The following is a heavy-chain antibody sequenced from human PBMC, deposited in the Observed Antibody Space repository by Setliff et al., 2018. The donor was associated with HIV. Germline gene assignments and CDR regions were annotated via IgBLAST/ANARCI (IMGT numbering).Heavy chain of an antibody. CDR1: DDSINYSTYY. CDR3: ARHSGSYYFDH. J-gene: IGHJ4*02. D-gene: IGHD1-26*01. CDR2: ISNAGST. V-gene: IGHV4-61*02. Sequence: KPSETLSLTCSVSDDSINYSTYYWSWTRQPAGQTLEWIGRISNAGSTIYNASLKSRVSMSIDTLNKQFSLELTSMTASDTATYYCARHSGSYYFDHWGQGMQVTVSS.